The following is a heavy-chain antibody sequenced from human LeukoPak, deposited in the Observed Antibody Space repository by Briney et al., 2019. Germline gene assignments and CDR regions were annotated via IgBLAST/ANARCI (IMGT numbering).Heavy chain of an antibody. CDR1: GGSISSYY. CDR3: ASETSDDYGDYSDAFDI. Sequence: SETLSLTCTVSGGSISSYYWSWIRQPAGKGLEWVGRIYTSGSTNYNPSLKSRVTMSVDTSKNQFSLKLSSVTAADTAVYYCASETSDDYGDYSDAFDIWGQGTMVTVSS. V-gene: IGHV4-4*07. D-gene: IGHD4-17*01. CDR2: IYTSGST. J-gene: IGHJ3*02.